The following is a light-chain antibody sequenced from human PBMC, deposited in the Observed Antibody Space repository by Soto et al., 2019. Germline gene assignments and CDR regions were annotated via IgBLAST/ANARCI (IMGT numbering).Light chain of an antibody. V-gene: IGLV2-14*03. CDR3: TSWTTSTTMI. Sequence: QSVLTQPASVSGSPGQSITISCTGTSSDIGAYNYVSWYQQHPGKAPKLMIYDVNIRPSGVSNRFSGSKSGNTASLTISGLQADDEADYYCTSWTTSTTMIFGGGPKVTVL. CDR1: SSDIGAYNY. CDR2: DVN. J-gene: IGLJ2*01.